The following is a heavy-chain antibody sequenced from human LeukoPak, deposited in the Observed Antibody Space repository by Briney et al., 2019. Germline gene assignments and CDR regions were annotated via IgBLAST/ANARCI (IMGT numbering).Heavy chain of an antibody. J-gene: IGHJ4*02. V-gene: IGHV3-49*04. CDR2: IRSKAYGGTT. Sequence: GGSLRLSCTASGFTFGDYAMSWVRQAPGKGLEWVGFIRSKAYGGTTEYAASVKCRFTISRDDSKSIAYLQMNSLKTEDTAVYYCTRGDYDVLTGYSEMDYWGQGTLVTVSS. CDR1: GFTFGDYA. D-gene: IGHD3-9*01. CDR3: TRGDYDVLTGYSEMDY.